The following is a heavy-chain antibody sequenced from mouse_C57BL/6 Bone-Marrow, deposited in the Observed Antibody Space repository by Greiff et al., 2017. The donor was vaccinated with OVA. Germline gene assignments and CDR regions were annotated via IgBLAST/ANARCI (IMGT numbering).Heavy chain of an antibody. CDR2: IHPNSGST. CDR1: GYTFTSYW. V-gene: IGHV1-64*01. J-gene: IGHJ3*01. Sequence: VKLQQPGAELVKHGASVKLSCKASGYTFTSYWMHWVKQRPGQGLEWIGMIHPNSGSTNYNEKFKSKATLTVDKSSSTAYMQLSSLTSEDSAVYYCARGGLRRRDWFAYWGQGTLVTVSA. CDR3: ARGGLRRRDWFAY. D-gene: IGHD2-4*01.